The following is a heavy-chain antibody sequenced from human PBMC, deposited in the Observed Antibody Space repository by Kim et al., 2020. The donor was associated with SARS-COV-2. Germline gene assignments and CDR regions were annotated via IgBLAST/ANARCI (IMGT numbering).Heavy chain of an antibody. V-gene: IGHV3-73*01. CDR1: GFTFSGSA. D-gene: IGHD4-17*01. Sequence: GGSLRLSCAASGFTFSGSAMHWVRQASGKGLEWVGRIRSKANSYATAYAASVKGRFTISRDDSKNTAYLQMNSLKTEDTAVYYCTSFPDYGGNWYWFDPWGQGTLVTVSS. CDR3: TSFPDYGGNWYWFDP. CDR2: IRSKANSYAT. J-gene: IGHJ5*02.